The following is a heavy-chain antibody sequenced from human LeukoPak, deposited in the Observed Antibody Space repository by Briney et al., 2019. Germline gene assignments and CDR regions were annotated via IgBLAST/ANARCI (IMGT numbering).Heavy chain of an antibody. Sequence: PGGSLRLSCAASGFTFSSYSMNWVRQAPGKGLEWVSYISSSSSTIYYADSVKGRFTISRDNAKNSLYLQMNSLRVEDTAVYYCARGSKGSDLRGQGTLVTVSS. CDR2: ISSSSSTI. D-gene: IGHD4-11*01. J-gene: IGHJ5*02. V-gene: IGHV3-48*01. CDR1: GFTFSSYS. CDR3: ARGSKGSDL.